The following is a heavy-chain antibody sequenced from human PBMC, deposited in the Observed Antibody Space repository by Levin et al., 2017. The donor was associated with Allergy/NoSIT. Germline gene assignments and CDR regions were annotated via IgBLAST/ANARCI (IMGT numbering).Heavy chain of an antibody. CDR1: GFSLPTSGVG. CDR3: VHKRGASYFDA. Sequence: KRSGPTLVKPTQTLTLTCSFSGFSLPTSGVGVGWVRQPPGKALEWLALIYRPGDERYTPPLRNRLPITVDTSSNPAVLTITDMDPVDTGTYFCVHKRGASYFDAWGQGALVTVSS. J-gene: IGHJ5*02. CDR2: IYRPGDE. V-gene: IGHV2-5*01.